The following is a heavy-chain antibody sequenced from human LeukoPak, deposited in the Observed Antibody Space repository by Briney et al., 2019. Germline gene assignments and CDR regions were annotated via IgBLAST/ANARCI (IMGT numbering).Heavy chain of an antibody. J-gene: IGHJ4*02. Sequence: SVKVSCKASGGTFSSYAISWVRQAPGQGLEWVGRIIPILGIANYAQKFQGRVTITADKSTGTAYMELSSLRSEDTAVYYCARRDTYGDSSDYWGQGTLVTVSS. CDR1: GGTFSSYA. D-gene: IGHD4-17*01. CDR3: ARRDTYGDSSDY. V-gene: IGHV1-69*04. CDR2: IIPILGIA.